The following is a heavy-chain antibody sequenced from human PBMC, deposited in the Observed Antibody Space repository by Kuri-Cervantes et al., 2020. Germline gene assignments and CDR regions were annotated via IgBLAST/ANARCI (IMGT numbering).Heavy chain of an antibody. CDR1: GFTFSDYY. J-gene: IGHJ6*03. Sequence: GGSLRLSCAASGFTFSDYYMSWIRQAPGKGLEWVSYISSSGSTIYYADSVEGRFTISRDNAKNSLYLQMNSLRAEDTAVYYCARPQGGIAASSRYYYYYMDVWGKGTTVTVSS. D-gene: IGHD6-13*01. CDR3: ARPQGGIAASSRYYYYYMDV. V-gene: IGHV3-11*01. CDR2: ISSSGSTI.